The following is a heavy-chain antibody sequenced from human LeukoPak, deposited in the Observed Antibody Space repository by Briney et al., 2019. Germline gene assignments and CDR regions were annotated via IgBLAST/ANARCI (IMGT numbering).Heavy chain of an antibody. CDR3: ARAQDSSGYDAFDI. D-gene: IGHD3-22*01. V-gene: IGHV1-69*02. CDR2: IIPILGIA. Sequence: SVKVSCKASGGTFSSFTISWVRQAPGQGLEWMGRIIPILGIANYAQKFQGRVTITADKSTSTAYMELSSLRSEDTAVYYCARAQDSSGYDAFDIWGQGTMVTVSS. J-gene: IGHJ3*02. CDR1: GGTFSSFT.